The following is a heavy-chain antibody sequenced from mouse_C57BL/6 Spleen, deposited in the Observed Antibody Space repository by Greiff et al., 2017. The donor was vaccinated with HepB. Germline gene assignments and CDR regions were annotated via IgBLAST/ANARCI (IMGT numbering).Heavy chain of an antibody. J-gene: IGHJ2*01. CDR2: ISYDGSN. V-gene: IGHV3-6*01. D-gene: IGHD1-1*01. CDR1: GYSITSGYY. CDR3: ARIPYITTVVATDY. Sequence: EVKLMESGPGLVKPSQSLSLTCSVTGYSITSGYYWNWIRQFPGNKLEWMGYISYDGSNNYNPSLKNRISITRDTSKNQFFLKLNSVTTEDTATYYCARIPYITTVVATDYWGQGTTLTVSS.